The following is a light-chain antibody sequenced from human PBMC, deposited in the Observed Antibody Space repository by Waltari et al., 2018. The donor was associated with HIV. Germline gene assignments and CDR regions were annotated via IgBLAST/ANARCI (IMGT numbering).Light chain of an antibody. CDR1: NVGTLYD. V-gene: IGLV1-40*01. J-gene: IGLJ1*01. CDR3: HSYDSSRGGVYV. CDR2: ANY. Sequence: QSVLTQPPSVSGAPGQRVTISCSNVGTLYDLNWYQQLPGAAPKLLIYANYNRPSGVPDRFSGFKSGTSASLAITGLQPEDEADYYCHSYDSSRGGVYVFGTGTKVTVL.